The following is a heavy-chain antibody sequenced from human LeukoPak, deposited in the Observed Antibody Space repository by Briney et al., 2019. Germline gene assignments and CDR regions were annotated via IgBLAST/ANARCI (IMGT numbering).Heavy chain of an antibody. CDR1: GFTFDDYA. CDR3: AKDQGGYSYGTFHY. D-gene: IGHD5-18*01. J-gene: IGHJ4*02. CDR2: ISWNSGSI. V-gene: IGHV3-9*01. Sequence: GGSLRLSYAASGFTFDDYAMHWVRQAPGKGLEWVSGISWNSGSIGYADSVKGRFTISRDNAKNSLYLQMNSLRAEDTALYYCAKDQGGYSYGTFHYWGQGTLVTVSS.